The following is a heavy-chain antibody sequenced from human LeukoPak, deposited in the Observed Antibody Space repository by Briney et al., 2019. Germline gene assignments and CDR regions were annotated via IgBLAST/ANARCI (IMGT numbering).Heavy chain of an antibody. CDR1: GFTFSSYS. J-gene: IGHJ6*02. D-gene: IGHD3-3*01. CDR3: ARDHRLYRNYDFWSGAYYYYGMDV. Sequence: GGSLRLSCAASGFTFSSYSMNWVRQAPGKGLEWVSHITASGTAMFYADSVKGRFTISRDNAKNSLYLQMNSLRAEDTAVYYCARDHRLYRNYDFWSGAYYYYGMDVWGQGTTVTVSS. CDR2: ITASGTAM. V-gene: IGHV3-48*01.